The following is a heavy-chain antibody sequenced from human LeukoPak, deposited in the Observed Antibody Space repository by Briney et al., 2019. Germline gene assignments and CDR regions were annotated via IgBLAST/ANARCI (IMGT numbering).Heavy chain of an antibody. Sequence: GGSLRLSCAASGFTFSSYSMNWVRQAPGKGLEWVSSISSSSSYICYADSVKGRFTISRDNAKNSLYLQMNSLRAEDTAVYYCARGGWSGSYYFDYWGQGTLVTVSS. V-gene: IGHV3-21*01. CDR2: ISSSSSYI. J-gene: IGHJ4*02. CDR1: GFTFSSYS. D-gene: IGHD1-26*01. CDR3: ARGGWSGSYYFDY.